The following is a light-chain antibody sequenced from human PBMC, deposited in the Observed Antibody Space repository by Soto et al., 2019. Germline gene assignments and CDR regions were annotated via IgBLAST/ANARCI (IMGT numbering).Light chain of an antibody. CDR3: FSHRGGDSHV. CDR1: SSDVGGYNY. CDR2: GVT. Sequence: QSALTQPASVSGSLGQSITISCTGTSSDVGGYNYVSWYQQHPGKVPKLMIYGVTNRPSGVSNRFSGSKTGNTASLTISGLQAEDEADYYCFSHRGGDSHVFGTGTKLTVL. V-gene: IGLV2-14*01. J-gene: IGLJ1*01.